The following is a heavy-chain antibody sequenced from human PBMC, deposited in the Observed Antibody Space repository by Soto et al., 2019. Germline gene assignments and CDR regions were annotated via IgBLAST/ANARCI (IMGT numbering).Heavy chain of an antibody. Sequence: VSGPTLVNPTQTLTLTCSFSGFSLSTSRMCVSWVRQPPGKALEWLARIDWDDYRYYTPSLETRLTISKDTSNNQVVLTMTNMDPVDTATYFCARTLTVGYFDYWGQGTPVTVSS. CDR3: ARTLTVGYFDY. J-gene: IGHJ4*02. CDR1: GFSLSTSRMC. CDR2: IDWDDYR. D-gene: IGHD1-26*01. V-gene: IGHV2-70*11.